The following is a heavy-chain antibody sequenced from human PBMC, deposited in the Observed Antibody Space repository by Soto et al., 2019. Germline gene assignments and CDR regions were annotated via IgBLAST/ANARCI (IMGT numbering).Heavy chain of an antibody. CDR3: AREDGVSGYWPFDY. D-gene: IGHD3-22*01. CDR2: ISAYNGNT. V-gene: IGHV1-18*01. J-gene: IGHJ4*02. CDR1: GYTFTSYD. Sequence: QVQLVQSGAEVKKPGASVKVSCKASGYTFTSYDITWERQAPGQGLEWMGWISAYNGNTNYAQKLQDRVTLTTDTSTSTAYMELRSLRSDDTAVYYCAREDGVSGYWPFDYWGQGTLVTVSS.